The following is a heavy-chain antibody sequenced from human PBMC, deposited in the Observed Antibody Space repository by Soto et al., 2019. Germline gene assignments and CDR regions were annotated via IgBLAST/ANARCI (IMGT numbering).Heavy chain of an antibody. D-gene: IGHD6-19*01. J-gene: IGHJ4*02. CDR1: GGSISSGGYS. CDR2: IYHSGST. V-gene: IGHV4-30-2*01. Sequence: QLQLQESGSGLVKPSQTLSLTCAVSGGSISSGGYSWSWIRQPPGKGLEWIGYIYHSGSTYYNPSLKSRVTISVDRSKNQFSLKLSSVAAADTAVYYCARAGSSDQLSFDYWGQGTLVTVSS. CDR3: ARAGSSDQLSFDY.